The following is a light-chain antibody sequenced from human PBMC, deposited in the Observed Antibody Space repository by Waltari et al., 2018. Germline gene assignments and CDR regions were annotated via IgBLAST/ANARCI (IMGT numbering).Light chain of an antibody. J-gene: IGKJ2*01. V-gene: IGKV1-39*01. Sequence: DIQMTQSPSSLSASVGYRVTITCRASQTISRYFNWYQQKPGKAPKLLIYAASTLQSVVPARFSGSGSGTDFILTISSLQPEDFATYYCQQTHSIPFTFGQGTKVEI. CDR3: QQTHSIPFT. CDR2: AAS. CDR1: QTISRY.